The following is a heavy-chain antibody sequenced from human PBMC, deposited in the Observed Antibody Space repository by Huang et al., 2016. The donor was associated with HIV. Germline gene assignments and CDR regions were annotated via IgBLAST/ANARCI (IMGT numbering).Heavy chain of an antibody. CDR3: ARDSGYYRYFDY. CDR2: INPNTGNT. Sequence: QVQLVQSGSELKKPGASVKVSCKVSGYTFTDYQLSWVRQAPGQGLEWMGWINPNTGNTTYAQCSTGRFVFSLDTSVSTAYLQISSLKAEDTALYVCARDSGYYRYFDYWGQGTLVTVSS. D-gene: IGHD3-22*01. V-gene: IGHV7-4-1*02. J-gene: IGHJ4*02. CDR1: GYTFTDYQ.